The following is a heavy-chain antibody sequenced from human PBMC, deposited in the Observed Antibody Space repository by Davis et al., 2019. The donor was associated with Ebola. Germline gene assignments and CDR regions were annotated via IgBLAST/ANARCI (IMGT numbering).Heavy chain of an antibody. CDR1: GFTFSNAW. CDR2: INHSGST. V-gene: IGHV4-34*09. J-gene: IGHJ4*02. Sequence: LRLSCAGSGFTFSNAWMSWVRQPPGKGLEWIGEINHSGSTYYNPSLKSRVTISVDTSKNQFSLKLSSVTAADTAVYYCARVYWNYNFDYWGQGTLVTVSS. CDR3: ARVYWNYNFDY. D-gene: IGHD1-7*01.